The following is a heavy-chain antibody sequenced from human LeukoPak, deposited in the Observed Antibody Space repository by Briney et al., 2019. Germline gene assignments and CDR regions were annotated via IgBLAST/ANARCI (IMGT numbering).Heavy chain of an antibody. D-gene: IGHD2-15*01. CDR2: INWNGGST. CDR1: GFTFDDYG. J-gene: IGHJ4*02. CDR3: ARDSTQPGPVVVAATYAGFDY. V-gene: IGHV3-20*04. Sequence: GGSLRLSCAASGFTFDDYGMSWVRQAPGKGLEWVSAINWNGGSTVYADSVKGRFTISRDNAKNSLYLQMNSLRAEDTALYYCARDSTQPGPVVVAATYAGFDYWGQGTLVTVSS.